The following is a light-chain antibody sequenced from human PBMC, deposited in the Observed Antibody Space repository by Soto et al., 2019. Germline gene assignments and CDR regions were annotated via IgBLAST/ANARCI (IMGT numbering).Light chain of an antibody. CDR3: QQSYRAPRT. Sequence: DIPMTQSPSSLSASVGDRVTITCRASQRISSYLNWYQQKPGKAPKLLIYAASSLQSGVPSRFSSSGSGTDFTLTISSLQPEDFATYYCQQSYRAPRTFGQGTKVEIK. V-gene: IGKV1-39*01. CDR1: QRISSY. J-gene: IGKJ1*01. CDR2: AAS.